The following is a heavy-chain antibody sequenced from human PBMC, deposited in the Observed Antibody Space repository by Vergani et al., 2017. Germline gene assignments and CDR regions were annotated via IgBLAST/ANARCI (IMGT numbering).Heavy chain of an antibody. V-gene: IGHV4-34*01. J-gene: IGHJ6*03. CDR1: GGSFSGYY. Sequence: QVQLQQWGAGLLKPSETLYLTCAVYGGSFSGYYWSWIRQPPGKGLEWIGEINHSGSTNYKPSLKSRVTISVDTSKNHVSLKLSSVTAADTAVYYCARGRGGASRIYYYYYMDVWGKGTTVTVSS. CDR3: ARGRGGASRIYYYYYMDV. D-gene: IGHD6-6*01. CDR2: INHSGST.